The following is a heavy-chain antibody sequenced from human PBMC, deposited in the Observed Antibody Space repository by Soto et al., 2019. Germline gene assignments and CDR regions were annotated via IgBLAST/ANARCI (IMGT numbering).Heavy chain of an antibody. D-gene: IGHD2-2*01. Sequence: DVQLVESGGGLVQPGRSLRLSCAASGFTFDDYAMHWVRQAPGKGLEWVSGISWNSGSIGYADSVKGRFTISRDNAKNSLYLQMNSLRAEDTALYYCAKSIGCSSTSCYASDDAFDIWGQGTMVTVSS. J-gene: IGHJ3*02. CDR1: GFTFDDYA. V-gene: IGHV3-9*01. CDR3: AKSIGCSSTSCYASDDAFDI. CDR2: ISWNSGSI.